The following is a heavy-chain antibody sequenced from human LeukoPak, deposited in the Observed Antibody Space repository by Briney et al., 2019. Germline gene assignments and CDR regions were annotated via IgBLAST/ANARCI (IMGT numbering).Heavy chain of an antibody. Sequence: TGGSLRLSCAASGFTFRSCAMSWVRQAPGKGLEWVSAISGSGGSTYYADSVKGRFTISRDNSKNTLYLQINSLRAEDTAVYYCAKDQTYEGSGSLDAFDIWGQGTMVTVSS. CDR3: AKDQTYEGSGSLDAFDI. V-gene: IGHV3-23*01. CDR2: ISGSGGST. D-gene: IGHD1-26*01. CDR1: GFTFRSCA. J-gene: IGHJ3*02.